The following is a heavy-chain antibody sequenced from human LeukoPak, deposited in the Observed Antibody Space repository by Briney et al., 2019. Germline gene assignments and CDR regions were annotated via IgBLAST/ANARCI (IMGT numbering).Heavy chain of an antibody. J-gene: IGHJ4*02. CDR2: IYSSGGYI. V-gene: IGHV3-21*06. Sequence: GGSLRLSCEASGFTFNTYSMNCARQAPGKGLEWVSYIYSSGGYIFYADSVKGRFIISRDNAVHSLYLQVNSVRVEDTAVYYCLRGDRRDYWGQGTLVTVSS. CDR3: LRGDRRDY. CDR1: GFTFNTYS.